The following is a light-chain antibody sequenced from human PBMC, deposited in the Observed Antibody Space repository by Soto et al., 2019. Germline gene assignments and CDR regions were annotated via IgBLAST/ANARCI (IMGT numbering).Light chain of an antibody. Sequence: QSVVTQPPSASGSPGQSVTISCTGTSSDVGGYNYVSWYQQHPGKAPKLIIYEDTKRPSGVPDRFTGSKSGNTASLTVSGLQAEDEADYYCSSYAGSNNWAVFGGGTKVTVL. CDR2: EDT. CDR1: SSDVGGYNY. CDR3: SSYAGSNNWAV. V-gene: IGLV2-8*01. J-gene: IGLJ3*02.